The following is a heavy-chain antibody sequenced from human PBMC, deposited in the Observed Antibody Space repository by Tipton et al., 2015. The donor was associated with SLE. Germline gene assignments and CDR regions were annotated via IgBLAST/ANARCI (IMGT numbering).Heavy chain of an antibody. Sequence: TLSLTCAFSGYSISSGYYWSWIRQPPGKGLEWIGEINHSGSTNYNPSLKSRVTISVDTSKNQFSLKLSSVTAADTAVYYCVRALVGATVDYWGQGTLVTVSS. D-gene: IGHD1-26*01. CDR3: VRALVGATVDY. CDR1: GYSISSGYY. V-gene: IGHV4-34*01. J-gene: IGHJ4*02. CDR2: INHSGST.